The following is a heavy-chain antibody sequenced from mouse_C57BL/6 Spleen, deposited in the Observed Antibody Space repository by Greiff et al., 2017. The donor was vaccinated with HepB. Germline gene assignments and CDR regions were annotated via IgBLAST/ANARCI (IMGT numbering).Heavy chain of an antibody. CDR3: ERGVYDGYYSGAMDY. V-gene: IGHV1-82*01. CDR1: GYAFSSSW. J-gene: IGHJ4*01. Sequence: VQLQQSGPELVKPGASVKISCKASGYAFSSSWMNWVKQRPGKGLEWIGRIYPGDGDTNYNGKFKGKATLTADKSSSTAYMQLSSLTSEDSAVYFCERGVYDGYYSGAMDYWGQGTSVTVSS. D-gene: IGHD2-3*01. CDR2: IYPGDGDT.